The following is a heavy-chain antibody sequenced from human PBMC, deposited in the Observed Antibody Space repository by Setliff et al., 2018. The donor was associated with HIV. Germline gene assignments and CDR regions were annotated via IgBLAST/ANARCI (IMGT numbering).Heavy chain of an antibody. CDR1: GYTFSNYV. CDR3: ARTLYSSFSSFDY. J-gene: IGHJ4*02. CDR2: INVGNGNT. Sequence: ASVKVSCKASGYTFSNYVMQWVRQAPGQRLEWMGWINVGNGNTRYAQRFQGRVSMTRDTSTSTVYMELSSLRSEDTAVYYCARTLYSSFSSFDYWGQGTLVTVSS. D-gene: IGHD6-19*01. V-gene: IGHV1-3*01.